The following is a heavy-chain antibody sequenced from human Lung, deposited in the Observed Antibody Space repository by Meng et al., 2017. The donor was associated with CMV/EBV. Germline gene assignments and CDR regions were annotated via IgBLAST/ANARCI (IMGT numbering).Heavy chain of an antibody. J-gene: IGHJ5*02. CDR3: ARSSSTVFWFDP. CDR2: IYHSGST. CDR1: GYSISSGYY. V-gene: IGHV4-38-2*02. Sequence: SXTLSLXCTVSGYSISSGYYWGWIRQPPGKGLEWIGSIYHSGSTYYNPSLKSRVTISVDTSKNQFSLKVSSVTAAGTAVYHCARSSSTVFWFDPWGQGTLVTVSS. D-gene: IGHD4-11*01.